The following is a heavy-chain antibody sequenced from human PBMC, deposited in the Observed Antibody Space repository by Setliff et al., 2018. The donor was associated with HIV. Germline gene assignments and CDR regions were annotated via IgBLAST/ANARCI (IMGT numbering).Heavy chain of an antibody. Sequence: ASVKVSCKASGYNFTDYDINWVRQATGQGLEWMGWMNPNNGNTGYAEKFQGRVTMTRDTSISTAYMELSRLRSDDTAVYYCARGTAPRPASVLEFLEWLFPNWFDPWGQGTLVT. CDR3: ARGTAPRPASVLEFLEWLFPNWFDP. CDR2: MNPNNGNT. D-gene: IGHD3-3*02. J-gene: IGHJ5*02. V-gene: IGHV1-8*02. CDR1: GYNFTDYD.